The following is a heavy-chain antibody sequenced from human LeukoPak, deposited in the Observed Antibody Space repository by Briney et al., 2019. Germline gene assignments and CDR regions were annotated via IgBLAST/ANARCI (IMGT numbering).Heavy chain of an antibody. D-gene: IGHD4-17*01. CDR3: ARHDYGDYNDY. V-gene: IGHV4-61*02. CDR2: IYTSGST. Sequence: PSQTLSLTCTVSGGSISSGSYYWSWIRQPAGKGLEWIGRIYTSGSTNYNPSLKSRVTISVDTSKNQFSLKLSSVTAADTAVYYCARHDYGDYNDYWGQGTLATVSS. CDR1: GGSISSGSYY. J-gene: IGHJ4*02.